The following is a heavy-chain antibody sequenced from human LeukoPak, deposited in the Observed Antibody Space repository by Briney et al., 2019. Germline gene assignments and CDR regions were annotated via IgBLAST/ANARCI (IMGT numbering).Heavy chain of an antibody. CDR1: GYSFTSYW. V-gene: IGHV5-51*01. D-gene: IGHD2-2*01. CDR3: ARRGYCSSTSCYPNDYYYYGMDV. Sequence: HGESLKISCKGSGYSFTSYWIGWVRQMPGKGLEWMRIIYPGDSDTRYSPSLQGQVTISADKSISTAYLQWSSLKASDTAMYYCARRGYCSSTSCYPNDYYYYGMDVWGQGTTVTVSS. CDR2: IYPGDSDT. J-gene: IGHJ6*02.